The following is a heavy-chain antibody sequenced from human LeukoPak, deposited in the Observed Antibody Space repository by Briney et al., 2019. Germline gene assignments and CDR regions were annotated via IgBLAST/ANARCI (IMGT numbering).Heavy chain of an antibody. V-gene: IGHV1-2*02. CDR3: ARDVRSYYDSSGYYYIW. Sequence: ASVKVSCKASGYTFTSYYMHWVRQAPGQGLEWMGWINPNSGGTNYAQKFQGRVTMTRDTSISTAYMELSRLRSDDTAVYYCARDVRSYYDSSGYYYIWWGQGTLVTVSS. CDR2: INPNSGGT. J-gene: IGHJ4*02. CDR1: GYTFTSYY. D-gene: IGHD3-22*01.